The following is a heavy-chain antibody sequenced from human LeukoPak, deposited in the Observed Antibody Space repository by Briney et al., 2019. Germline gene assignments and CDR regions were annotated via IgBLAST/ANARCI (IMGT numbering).Heavy chain of an antibody. CDR1: GGSISSYY. Sequence: PSETLSLTCTVSGGSISSYYWSWIRQPAGKGLEWIGRIYTSGSTNYNPSLKSRVSMSVETSKNQFSLRLSSVTAADTAVYYCARVNDCSGSSCFSRWFDPWGQGTLITVSS. J-gene: IGHJ5*02. D-gene: IGHD2-15*01. V-gene: IGHV4-4*07. CDR2: IYTSGST. CDR3: ARVNDCSGSSCFSRWFDP.